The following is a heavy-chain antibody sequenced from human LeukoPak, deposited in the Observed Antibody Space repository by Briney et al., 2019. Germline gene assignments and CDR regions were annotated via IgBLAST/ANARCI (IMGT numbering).Heavy chain of an antibody. CDR1: GGSFSGYY. CDR2: INHSGST. Sequence: TSETLSLTCAVYGGSFSGYYWSWIRQPPGKGLEWIGEINHSGSTNYNLSLKSRVTISVDTSKNQFSLKLSSVTAADTAVYYCARGRRITMIVVVKKENYFDYWGQGTLVTVSS. D-gene: IGHD3-22*01. V-gene: IGHV4-34*01. CDR3: ARGRRITMIVVVKKENYFDY. J-gene: IGHJ4*02.